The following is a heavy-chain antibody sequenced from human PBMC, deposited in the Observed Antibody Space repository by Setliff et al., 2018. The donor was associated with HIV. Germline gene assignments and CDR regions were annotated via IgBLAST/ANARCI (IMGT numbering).Heavy chain of an antibody. CDR1: GDSISSYY. CDR2: IYTSGIT. CDR3: ASDRRGYYYGSGSCYMDV. V-gene: IGHV4-4*08. J-gene: IGHJ6*03. D-gene: IGHD3-10*01. Sequence: SETLSLTCTVSGDSISSYYWSWIRQPPGKGLEWIGYIYTSGITDYNPSLKSRVTISGDTSKNQFSLKLSSVTAAETAVYYCASDRRGYYYGSGSCYMDVWGTGTTGTVS.